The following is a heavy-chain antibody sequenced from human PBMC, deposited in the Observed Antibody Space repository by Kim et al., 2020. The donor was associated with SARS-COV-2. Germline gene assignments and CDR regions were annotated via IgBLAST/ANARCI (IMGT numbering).Heavy chain of an antibody. Sequence: SETLSLTCTVSGGSISSYYWSWIRQPPGKGLEWIGYIYYSGSTNYNPSLKSRVTISVDTSKNQFSLKLSSVTAADTAVYYCARDSGHYDILTGYYPGYSFDYWGQGTLVTVSS. CDR3: ARDSGHYDILTGYYPGYSFDY. CDR1: GGSISSYY. CDR2: IYYSGST. D-gene: IGHD3-9*01. V-gene: IGHV4-59*13. J-gene: IGHJ4*02.